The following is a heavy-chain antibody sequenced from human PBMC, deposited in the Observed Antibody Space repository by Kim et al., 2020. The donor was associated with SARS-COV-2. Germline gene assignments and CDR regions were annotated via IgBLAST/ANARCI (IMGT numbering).Heavy chain of an antibody. CDR2: IYYSGST. Sequence: IYYSGSTNHNPSLKSRVTISVDTSKNQFSLKLSSVTAADTAVYYWARGFDYWGQGTLVTVSS. J-gene: IGHJ4*02. CDR3: ARGFDY. V-gene: IGHV4-59*09.